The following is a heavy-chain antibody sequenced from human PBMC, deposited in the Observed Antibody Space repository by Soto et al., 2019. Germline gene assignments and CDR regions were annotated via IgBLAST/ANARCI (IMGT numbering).Heavy chain of an antibody. CDR2: IYYSGST. J-gene: IGHJ5*02. CDR3: ARVSAYYDFWSGYYTGGWFDP. Sequence: QVQLQESGPGLVKPSETLSLTCTVSGGSISSYYWSWIRQPPGKGLEWIGYIYYSGSTNYNPSLKCRVTISVDTSKNQFSLKLSSVTAADTAVYYCARVSAYYDFWSGYYTGGWFDPWGQGTLVTVSS. V-gene: IGHV4-59*01. CDR1: GGSISSYY. D-gene: IGHD3-3*01.